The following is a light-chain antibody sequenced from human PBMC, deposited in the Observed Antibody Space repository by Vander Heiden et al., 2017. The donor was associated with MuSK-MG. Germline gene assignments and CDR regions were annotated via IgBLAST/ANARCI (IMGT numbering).Light chain of an antibody. CDR2: DLS. J-gene: IGKJ5*01. Sequence: EIVLTQSPATLSLSPGERATLSCRASQSVRSYIAWYQQKPGQAPRLIIYDLSNRATGIPARFSGSGSNTDFTLTISSLEAEDFAVYYCQQRSSWPITFGQGTRLEIK. CDR1: QSVRSY. V-gene: IGKV3-11*01. CDR3: QQRSSWPIT.